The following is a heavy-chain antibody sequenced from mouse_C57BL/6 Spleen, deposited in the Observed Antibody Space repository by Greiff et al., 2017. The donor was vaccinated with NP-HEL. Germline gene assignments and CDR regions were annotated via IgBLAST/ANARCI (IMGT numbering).Heavy chain of an antibody. J-gene: IGHJ2*01. V-gene: IGHV1-52*01. CDR3: ARRSNYLDY. CDR2: IDPSDSET. CDR1: GYTFTSYW. Sequence: QVQLQQSGAELVRPGSSVKLSCKASGYTFTSYWMHWVKQRPIQGLEWIGNIDPSDSETHYNQKFKDKATLTVDKSSSTAYMQLSSLTSEDSAVYYCARRSNYLDYWGQGTTLTVSS.